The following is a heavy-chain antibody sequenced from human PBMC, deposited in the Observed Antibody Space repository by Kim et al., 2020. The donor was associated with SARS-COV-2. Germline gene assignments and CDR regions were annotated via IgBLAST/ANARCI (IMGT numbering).Heavy chain of an antibody. CDR3: ARDRGITLVRGGITLDYYGMDD. D-gene: IGHD3-10*01. J-gene: IGHJ6*02. CDR1: GLTFSSYA. V-gene: IGHV1-69*04. CDR2: IIPILGIA. Sequence: SVKVSCKASGLTFSSYAISWVRHAPGQGLEWMGRIIPILGIANYAQKFQGRVTITADKSTSTAYMELSSLRSEDTAVYYCARDRGITLVRGGITLDYYGMDDWGQGTTVTVSS.